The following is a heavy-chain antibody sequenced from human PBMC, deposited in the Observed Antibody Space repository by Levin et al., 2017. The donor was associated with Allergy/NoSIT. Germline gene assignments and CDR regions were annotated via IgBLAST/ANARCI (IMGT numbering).Heavy chain of an antibody. J-gene: IGHJ6*02. CDR3: TDGMAV. CDR2: IKSKTDGGTT. Sequence: GGSLRLSCVASGFSFTNAWMSWIRQAPGKGLEWVARIKSKTDGGTTHYVAPVKGRFTISRDDSKDTLYLQMNTLKTEDTAVYYCTDGMAVWGQGTTVTVSS. CDR1: GFSFTNAW. V-gene: IGHV3-15*01.